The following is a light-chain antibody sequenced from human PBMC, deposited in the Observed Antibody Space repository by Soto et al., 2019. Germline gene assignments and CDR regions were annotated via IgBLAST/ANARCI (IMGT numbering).Light chain of an antibody. CDR2: GAS. Sequence: EIVMTQSPATLSVSPGERATLSCRASQSVSSNLAWYQQKPGQAPRLLIYGASTRATGIPARFSGSRSGTEFTLTISSLQSEDFAVYYCQQYNNWPSTFGQGTKREIK. CDR1: QSVSSN. CDR3: QQYNNWPST. J-gene: IGKJ2*01. V-gene: IGKV3-15*01.